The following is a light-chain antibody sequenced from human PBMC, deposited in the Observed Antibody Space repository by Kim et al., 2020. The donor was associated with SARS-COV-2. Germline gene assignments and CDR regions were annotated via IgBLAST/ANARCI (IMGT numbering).Light chain of an antibody. CDR3: ATWDDGLNGQV. Sequence: GQRGTIAYAVSSSNSVDNTLNRYQRLPGTAPKLLMYSNYLRPSGVPDRFSGSKSGTSASLVISGLQSEDESEYYCATWDDGLNGQVFGGGTKVTVL. CDR2: SNY. J-gene: IGLJ3*02. V-gene: IGLV1-44*01. CDR1: SSNSVDNT.